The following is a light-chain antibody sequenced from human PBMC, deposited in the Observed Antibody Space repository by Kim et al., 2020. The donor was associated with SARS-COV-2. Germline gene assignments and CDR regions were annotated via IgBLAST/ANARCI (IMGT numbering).Light chain of an antibody. J-gene: IGLJ3*02. CDR3: CSNAGRYTWV. Sequence: GQSVSISVAGTSSYVGAYDYVSWYQQHPGKAPNLLIYDVTKRPSGVPDRFSGSKSGNTASLTISGLQAEDETDYYCCSNAGRYTWVFGGGTRLTVL. CDR1: SSYVGAYDY. V-gene: IGLV2-11*01. CDR2: DVT.